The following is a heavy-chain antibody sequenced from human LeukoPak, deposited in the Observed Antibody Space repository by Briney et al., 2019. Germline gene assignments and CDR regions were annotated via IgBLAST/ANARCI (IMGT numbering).Heavy chain of an antibody. V-gene: IGHV3-23*01. D-gene: IGHD3-22*01. CDR3: AKARSGYYFLGNDY. Sequence: PGGSLRLSCAASGFTFSSYAMSWVRQAPGKGLEWVSRISGSGGTTYNADSVKGRFTISRDNSKNTLYLQMNSLRAEDTAVYYCAKARSGYYFLGNDYWGQGTLVTVSS. CDR1: GFTFSSYA. J-gene: IGHJ4*02. CDR2: ISGSGGTT.